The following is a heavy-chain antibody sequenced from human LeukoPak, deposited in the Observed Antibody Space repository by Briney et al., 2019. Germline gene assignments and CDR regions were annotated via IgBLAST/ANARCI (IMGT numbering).Heavy chain of an antibody. D-gene: IGHD1-14*01. CDR3: ARHPLVYPEFDP. V-gene: IGHV5-10-1*01. CDR1: GYSFTSYW. CDR2: IDPSDSYT. Sequence: GESLKISCKGSGYSFTSYWISWVRQMPGKGLEWMGRIDPSDSYTNYSPSFQGHVTISADKSISTAYSRWSSLKASDTAMYYCARHPLVYPEFDPWGQGTLVTVSS. J-gene: IGHJ5*02.